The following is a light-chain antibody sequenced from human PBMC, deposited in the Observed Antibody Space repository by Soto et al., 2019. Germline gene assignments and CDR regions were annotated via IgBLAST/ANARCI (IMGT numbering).Light chain of an antibody. CDR1: SSDVGGFNY. J-gene: IGLJ1*01. V-gene: IGLV2-14*03. CDR2: DVT. CDR3: ASYTTSSTYV. Sequence: QSVLTQPASVSGSPGQSIAISCTGTSSDVGGFNYVSWYQQHPGKAPKLLIYDVTSRPSGVSDRFSGSESANTASLTISGLQAEDEADYYCASYTTSSTYVFGTGTKLTVL.